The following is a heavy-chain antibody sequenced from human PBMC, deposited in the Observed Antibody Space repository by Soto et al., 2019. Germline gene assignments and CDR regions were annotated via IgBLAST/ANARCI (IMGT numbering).Heavy chain of an antibody. D-gene: IGHD6-19*01. Sequence: ASVKVSCKASGYTFTSYAMHWVRQAPGQRLEWMGWINAGNGNTKYSQKFQGRVTIIRDTSASTAYMELSSLRSEDTAVYYCASSSGWSLSAFDYWGQGALVTVSS. CDR2: INAGNGNT. CDR1: GYTFTSYA. J-gene: IGHJ4*02. V-gene: IGHV1-3*01. CDR3: ASSSGWSLSAFDY.